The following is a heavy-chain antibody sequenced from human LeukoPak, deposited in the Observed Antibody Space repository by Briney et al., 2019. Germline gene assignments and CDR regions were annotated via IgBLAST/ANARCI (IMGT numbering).Heavy chain of an antibody. CDR2: TYYRSTWYN. CDR3: ARRLTQYDCFDP. CDR1: GDIVSSSSVT. J-gene: IGHJ5*02. Sequence: SQTLSLTCAISGDIVSSSSVTWNWIRQSPSSGLEWLGRTYYRSTWYNDYAVSVGGRITVNPDTSKNQFSLHLNSVTPEDTAVYYCARRLTQYDCFDPWGQGILVTVSS. D-gene: IGHD2-2*01. V-gene: IGHV6-1*01.